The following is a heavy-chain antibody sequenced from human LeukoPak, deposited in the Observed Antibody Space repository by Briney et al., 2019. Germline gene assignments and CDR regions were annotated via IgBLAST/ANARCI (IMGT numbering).Heavy chain of an antibody. D-gene: IGHD1-14*01. J-gene: IGHJ2*01. CDR1: GFTFSNYW. Sequence: GGSLRLSCAASGFTFSNYWMQWVRQAPGKGLVWVSRINGEGGTSYADSVKGRFTISRDNAKNSLYLQMNSLRAEDTAVYYCAREPGLRYFDLWGRGTLVTVSS. CDR2: INGEGGT. V-gene: IGHV3-74*01. CDR3: AREPGLRYFDL.